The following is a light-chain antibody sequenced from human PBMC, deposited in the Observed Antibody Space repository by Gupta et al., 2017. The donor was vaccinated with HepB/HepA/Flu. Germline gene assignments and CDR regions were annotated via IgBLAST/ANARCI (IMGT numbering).Light chain of an antibody. V-gene: IGKV1-5*03. CDR2: EAS. J-gene: IGKJ2*01. CDR3: QQENSYPYT. CDR1: QSLSRW. Sequence: ILMTQSPSTLSASVGDRVTITCRASQSLSRWLAWYQQIPGKAPHLLIYEASSLKSGVPSRFSGSGSGTEFTLTISSLQPDDSATYYCQQENSYPYTFGQGTTLHIK.